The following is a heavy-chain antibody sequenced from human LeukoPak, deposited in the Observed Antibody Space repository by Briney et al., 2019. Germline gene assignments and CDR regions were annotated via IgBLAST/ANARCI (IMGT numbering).Heavy chain of an antibody. J-gene: IGHJ6*03. CDR1: GYTFTSYG. CDR3: AGDRRSPYYYYYMDV. Sequence: ASVKVSCEASGYTFTSYGISWVRQAPGQGLEWMGWISAYNGNTNYAQKLQGRVTMTTDTSTSTAYMELRSLRSDDTAVYYCAGDRRSPYYYYYMDVWGKGTTVTVSS. CDR2: ISAYNGNT. D-gene: IGHD5-24*01. V-gene: IGHV1-18*01.